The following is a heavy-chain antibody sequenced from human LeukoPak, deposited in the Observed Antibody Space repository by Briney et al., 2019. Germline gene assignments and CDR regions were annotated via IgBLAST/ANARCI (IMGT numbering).Heavy chain of an antibody. CDR1: GFTFSSYT. CDR2: IYSGGGT. Sequence: GGSLRLSCAASGFTFSSYTMSWVRQAPGKGLEWVSVIYSGGGTFYADSVKGRFTISRDNSKNTLYLQMSSLRADDTAVYYCARAGGLRIAVAPIDCWGQGTLVTVSS. J-gene: IGHJ4*02. D-gene: IGHD6-19*01. V-gene: IGHV3-53*01. CDR3: ARAGGLRIAVAPIDC.